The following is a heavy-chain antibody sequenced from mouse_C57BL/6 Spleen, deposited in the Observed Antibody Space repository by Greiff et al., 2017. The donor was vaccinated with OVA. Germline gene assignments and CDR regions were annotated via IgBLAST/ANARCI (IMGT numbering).Heavy chain of an antibody. CDR2: IYPGGGYT. V-gene: IGHV1-63*01. J-gene: IGHJ2*01. CDR3: ARPYYYGSSYYFDY. CDR1: GYTFTNYW. Sequence: VQLVESGAELVRPGTSVKMSCKASGYTFTNYWIGWAKQRPGHGLEWIGDIYPGGGYTNYNEKFKGKATLTADKSSSTAYMQFSSLTSEDSAIYYCARPYYYGSSYYFDYWGQGTTLTVSS. D-gene: IGHD1-1*01.